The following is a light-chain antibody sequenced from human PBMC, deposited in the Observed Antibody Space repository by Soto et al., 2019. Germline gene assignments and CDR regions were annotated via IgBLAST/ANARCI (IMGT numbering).Light chain of an antibody. CDR1: QGIGTR. CDR3: QQTNTLPVT. Sequence: DIQMTQSPSPVSASIGDSVTTTCRASQGIGTRLAWYQQKPGKAPKLLIYAASSLQSGVPSRFSGGGSGTDFTLIISSLQPEDFATYYCQQTNTLPVTFGPGTKVVIK. CDR2: AAS. J-gene: IGKJ3*01. V-gene: IGKV1-12*01.